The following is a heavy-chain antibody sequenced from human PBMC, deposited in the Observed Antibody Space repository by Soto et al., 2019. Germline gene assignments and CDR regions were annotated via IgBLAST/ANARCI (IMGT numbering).Heavy chain of an antibody. CDR1: GGSISSSSYY. D-gene: IGHD3-9*01. CDR2: IYYSGST. CDR3: ARHHLGYDILTGYYGHYFDY. Sequence: PSETLSLTCTVSGGSISSSSYYWGWIRQPPGKGLEWIGSIYYSGSTYYNPSLKSRVTISVDTSKNQFSLKLSSVTAADTAVYYCARHHLGYDILTGYYGHYFDYWGQGTLVTVSS. V-gene: IGHV4-39*01. J-gene: IGHJ4*02.